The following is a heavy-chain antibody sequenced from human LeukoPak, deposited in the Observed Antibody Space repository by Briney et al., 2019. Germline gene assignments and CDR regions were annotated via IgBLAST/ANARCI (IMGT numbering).Heavy chain of an antibody. Sequence: GASVTVSCKASGYTFTSYYMHWVRQAPGQGLEWMGIINPSGGSTSYAQKFQGRVTMTRDTSTSTVYMELSSLRSEDTAVYYCARSMVRGVTLTPIDYWGQGTLVTVSS. CDR2: INPSGGST. CDR1: GYTFTSYY. CDR3: ARSMVRGVTLTPIDY. V-gene: IGHV1-46*01. D-gene: IGHD3-10*01. J-gene: IGHJ4*02.